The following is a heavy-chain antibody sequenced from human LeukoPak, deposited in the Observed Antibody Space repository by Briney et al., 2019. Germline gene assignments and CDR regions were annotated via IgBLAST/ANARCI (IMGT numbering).Heavy chain of an antibody. CDR2: ISGSGGST. D-gene: IGHD1-26*01. Sequence: GGSLRLSCAASGFAVSSNYMSWVRQAPGKGLEWVSAISGSGGSTYYADSVKGRFTISRDNSKNTLYLQMNSLRAEDTAVYYCAKVMGIVGATLDYWGQGTLVTVSS. J-gene: IGHJ4*02. CDR3: AKVMGIVGATLDY. V-gene: IGHV3-23*01. CDR1: GFAVSSNY.